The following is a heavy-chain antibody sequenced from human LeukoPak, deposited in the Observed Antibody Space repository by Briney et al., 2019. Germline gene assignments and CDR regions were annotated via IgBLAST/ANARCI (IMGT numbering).Heavy chain of an antibody. V-gene: IGHV3-21*01. CDR1: GFTFSSYS. CDR3: ARVPSPTYDYVWGSYRSYYYYYYYMDV. Sequence: GGSVRLPCAASGFTFSSYSMNWVRQARGRGLEWVSSISSSSSYIYYADSVKGRYTISRDNANNSLHLQMTRLRAEDTAVYYCARVPSPTYDYVWGSYRSYYYYYYYMDVWGKGTTVTVSS. D-gene: IGHD3-16*02. CDR2: ISSSSSYI. J-gene: IGHJ6*03.